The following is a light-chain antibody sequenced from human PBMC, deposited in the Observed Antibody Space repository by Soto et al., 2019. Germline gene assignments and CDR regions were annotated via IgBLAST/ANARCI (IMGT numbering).Light chain of an antibody. CDR2: EVS. CDR3: SSYTGVSTYV. J-gene: IGLJ1*01. V-gene: IGLV2-14*01. CDR1: SSDIGSNNY. Sequence: QSVLTQPASVSGSPGQSITISCTGTSSDIGSNNYVSWYQQHPGRAPKLIIYEVSNRPSGVSNRFSGSKSGNTASLSISGLQTGDEADYYCSSYTGVSTYVVGNGTKLTVL.